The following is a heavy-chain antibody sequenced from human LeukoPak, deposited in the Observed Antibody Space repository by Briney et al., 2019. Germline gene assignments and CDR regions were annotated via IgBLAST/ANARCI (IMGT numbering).Heavy chain of an antibody. J-gene: IGHJ4*02. Sequence: GGSLRLSCAASGFTFSSYAMSWVRQAPGKGLEWVSAIGGSGGSTYYADSVKGRFTIPRDNSKNTLYLQMNSLRAEDTAVYYCAKVRILVGSGSWDYWGQGTLVTVSS. CDR2: IGGSGGST. CDR1: GFTFSSYA. CDR3: AKVRILVGSGSWDY. V-gene: IGHV3-23*01. D-gene: IGHD3-10*01.